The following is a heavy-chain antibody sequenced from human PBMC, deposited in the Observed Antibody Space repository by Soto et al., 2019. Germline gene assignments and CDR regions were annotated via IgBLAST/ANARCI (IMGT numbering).Heavy chain of an antibody. V-gene: IGHV4-61*08. CDR2: INHSGST. CDR3: ARAGVRGVIITEPNWFDP. Sequence: SETLSLTCTVSGAALSSGGYFYTWVRQPPGKGLEWIGEINHSGSTNYNPSLKSRVTISVDTSKNQFSLKLSSVTAADTAVYYCARAGVRGVIITEPNWFDPWGQGTLVTVSS. J-gene: IGHJ5*02. CDR1: GAALSSGGYF. D-gene: IGHD3-10*01.